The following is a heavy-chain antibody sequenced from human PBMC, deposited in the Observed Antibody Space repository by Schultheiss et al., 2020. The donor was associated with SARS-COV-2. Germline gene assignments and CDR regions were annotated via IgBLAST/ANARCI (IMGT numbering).Heavy chain of an antibody. J-gene: IGHJ5*02. D-gene: IGHD3-10*01. CDR1: GGTFSSYA. CDR2: IIPIFGTA. CDR3: ARSAMVRGDVRKGWYDP. Sequence: SVKVSCKASGGTFSSYAISWVRQAPGQGLEWMGGIIPIFGTANYAQKFQGRVTITADKSTSTAYMELSSLRSEDTAVYYCARSAMVRGDVRKGWYDPWGQGTLVTVSS. V-gene: IGHV1-69*06.